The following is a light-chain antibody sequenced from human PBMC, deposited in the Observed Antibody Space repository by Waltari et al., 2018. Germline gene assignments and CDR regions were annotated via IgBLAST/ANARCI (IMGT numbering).Light chain of an antibody. CDR3: LLSYSGDREV. Sequence: GGTVTLTCGSSTGAVTSGHYAYWLQQRPGQAPTTLIYNTDNKESWTPARFSGSLLGGKAALTLSGAQPEDEAVYYCLLSYSGDREVFGGGTKLTVL. CDR2: NTD. V-gene: IGLV7-46*01. J-gene: IGLJ2*01. CDR1: TGAVTSGHY.